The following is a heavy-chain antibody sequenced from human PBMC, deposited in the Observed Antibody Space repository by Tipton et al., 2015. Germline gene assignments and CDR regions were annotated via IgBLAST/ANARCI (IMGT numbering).Heavy chain of an antibody. Sequence: SLRLSCEASGFTFVGFGMCWVRQAPGKGLEWLSGISGSGTSTYYADSVRGRFTISRHNSNNTLYLQMSSLRAEDTAVYYCAKWDPMNGLMDVWGQGTTVTVSS. V-gene: IGHV3-23*01. D-gene: IGHD1-26*01. CDR2: ISGSGTST. CDR1: GFTFVGFG. J-gene: IGHJ6*02. CDR3: AKWDPMNGLMDV.